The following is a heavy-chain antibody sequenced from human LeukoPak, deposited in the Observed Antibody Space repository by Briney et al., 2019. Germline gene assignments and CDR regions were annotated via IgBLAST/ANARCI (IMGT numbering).Heavy chain of an antibody. CDR2: IYPGDSDT. J-gene: IGHJ4*02. CDR3: ARGRHKEATIGSPFDY. V-gene: IGHV5-51*01. CDR1: GYSFTSYW. D-gene: IGHD5-12*01. Sequence: GESLKISCKGSGYSFTSYWIGWVRQMPGKGLEWMGIIYPGDSDTRYSPSFQGQVTISADKSISTAYLQWSSLKASDTAMYYCARGRHKEATIGSPFDYWGQGTLVTVSS.